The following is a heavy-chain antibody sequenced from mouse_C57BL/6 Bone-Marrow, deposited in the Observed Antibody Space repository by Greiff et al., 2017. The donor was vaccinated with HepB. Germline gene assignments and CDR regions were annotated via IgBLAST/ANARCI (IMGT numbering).Heavy chain of an antibody. Sequence: VQLQQSGAELARPGASVKMSCKASGYTFTSYTMHWVKQRPGQGLEWIGYINPSSGYTKYNQKFKDKATLTADKSSSTAYMQLSSLTSEDSAVYYCARSKMAPYYYGTPAWFAYWGQGTLVTVSA. V-gene: IGHV1-4*01. CDR1: GYTFTSYT. J-gene: IGHJ3*01. D-gene: IGHD1-1*01. CDR3: ARSKMAPYYYGTPAWFAY. CDR2: INPSSGYT.